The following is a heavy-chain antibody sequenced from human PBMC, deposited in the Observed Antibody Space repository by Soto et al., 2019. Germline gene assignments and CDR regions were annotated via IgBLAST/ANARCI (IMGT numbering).Heavy chain of an antibody. CDR2: IDWDDDK. V-gene: IGHV2-70*01. CDR3: ARIRHYYDGSGYYFDY. CDR1: GFSLSTSGMC. Sequence: SGPTLVNPTQTLTLTCTFSGFSLSTSGMCVSWIRQPPGKALEWLALIDWDDDKYYSTSLKTRLTISKDTSKNQVVLTMTNMDPVDTATFYCARIRHYYDGSGYYFDYWGQGTLVTVS. D-gene: IGHD3-22*01. J-gene: IGHJ4*02.